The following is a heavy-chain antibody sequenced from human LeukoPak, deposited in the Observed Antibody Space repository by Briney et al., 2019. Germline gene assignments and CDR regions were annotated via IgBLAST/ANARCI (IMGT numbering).Heavy chain of an antibody. J-gene: IGHJ4*02. CDR2: IYYSGST. D-gene: IGHD6-13*01. V-gene: IGHV4-39*07. CDR1: GGSISSSSYY. CDR3: ARAGRRAAAVDY. Sequence: SETLSLTCTVSGGSISSSSYYWGWIRQPPGKGLEWIGSIYYSGSTYYNPSLKSRVTISVDTSKNQFSLKLSSVTAADTAVYYCARAGRRAAAVDYWGQGTLVTVSS.